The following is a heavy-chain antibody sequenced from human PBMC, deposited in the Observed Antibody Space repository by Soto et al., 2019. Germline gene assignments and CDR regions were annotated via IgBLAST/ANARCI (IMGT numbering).Heavy chain of an antibody. Sequence: SETPSLTCTFSGGSISSGNYYLSWFRQPPGKGLEWIGFISYSGTTHYSASLRSRVSISVDTSKNQFSLDLSSVTAADTAVYYCATMGTPVTGLYYFDYWGQGTLVT. CDR2: ISYSGTT. CDR1: GGSISSGNYY. CDR3: ATMGTPVTGLYYFDY. D-gene: IGHD4-17*01. J-gene: IGHJ4*02. V-gene: IGHV4-30-4*01.